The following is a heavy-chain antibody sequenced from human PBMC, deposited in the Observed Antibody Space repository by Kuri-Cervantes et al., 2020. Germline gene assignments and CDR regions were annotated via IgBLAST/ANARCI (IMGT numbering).Heavy chain of an antibody. CDR1: GGSFSNYY. J-gene: IGHJ6*03. Sequence: GSLRLSCGVFGGSFSNYYWNWIPQAPGKGLEWIGEINHSGSTNYNPSLKSRVTISLDTSKDQFSLKLSSVTAADTAVYYCSGGVIPPPLRYYYHYMDVWVEGTTVTVSS. CDR2: INHSGST. D-gene: IGHD2/OR15-2a*01. V-gene: IGHV4-34*01. CDR3: SGGVIPPPLRYYYHYMDV.